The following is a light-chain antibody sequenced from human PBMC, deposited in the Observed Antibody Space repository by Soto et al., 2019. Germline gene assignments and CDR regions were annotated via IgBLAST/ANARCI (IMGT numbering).Light chain of an antibody. CDR3: QQYGSPPRIT. V-gene: IGKV3-20*01. CDR2: GAS. Sequence: TEVRRPAGTLTLSKGERATLSGELGQSVSSSYLAWYQQKPGQAPRLLIYGASSRATGIPDRFSGSGSGTDFTLSISRLEAEDFAVYYCQQYGSPPRITFGQGTRLEIK. CDR1: QSVSSSY. J-gene: IGKJ5*01.